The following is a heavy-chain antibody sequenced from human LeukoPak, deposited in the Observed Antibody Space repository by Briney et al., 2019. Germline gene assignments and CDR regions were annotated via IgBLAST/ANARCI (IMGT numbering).Heavy chain of an antibody. CDR2: IIPIFGTA. V-gene: IGHV1-69*01. J-gene: IGHJ3*02. CDR1: GGTFSSYA. D-gene: IGHD4-17*01. CDR3: ARARVYGDYGHAFDI. Sequence: SVKVSCKASGGTFSSYAISWVRQAPGQGLEWMGGIIPIFGTANYAQKFQGRVTITADESTSTAYMELSSLRSEDTAVYYCARARVYGDYGHAFDIRGQGTMVTVSS.